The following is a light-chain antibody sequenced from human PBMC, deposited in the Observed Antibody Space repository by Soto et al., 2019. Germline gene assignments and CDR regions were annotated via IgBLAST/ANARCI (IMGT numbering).Light chain of an antibody. V-gene: IGKV3-11*01. Sequence: EIALTQSPATLSLSPGERATLSCRASQTISSYLAWYQQKPGQPPRLLIYDASNRATGIPARFSGSGSGTDFTLTISSLEPEDFAIYYCQQRSNWLTFGGGPKVEI. CDR1: QTISSY. CDR2: DAS. CDR3: QQRSNWLT. J-gene: IGKJ4*01.